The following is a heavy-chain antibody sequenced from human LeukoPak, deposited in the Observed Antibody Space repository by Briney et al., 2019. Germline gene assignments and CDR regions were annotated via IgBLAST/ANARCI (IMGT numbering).Heavy chain of an antibody. Sequence: PSETPSLTCTVSGGSISSYYWSWIRQPPGKGLEWIGYIYYSGSTNYNPSLKSRVTMSVDTSKNQFSLKLSSVTAADTAVYYCARENCSGGSCSIFDYWGQGTLVTVSS. D-gene: IGHD2-15*01. CDR3: ARENCSGGSCSIFDY. CDR1: GGSISSYY. CDR2: IYYSGST. J-gene: IGHJ4*02. V-gene: IGHV4-59*12.